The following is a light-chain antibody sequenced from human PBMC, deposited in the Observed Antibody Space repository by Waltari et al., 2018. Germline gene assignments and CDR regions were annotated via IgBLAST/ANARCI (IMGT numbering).Light chain of an antibody. CDR2: YDD. Sequence: QSVLTQPPSVSEAPRQRVPIPCSGSSSTIGDNPVNWYQQLPGTAPKLLIYYDDLLPSGVSDRFSGSKSGTSASLASSGLQSEDEADYYCAAWDDSLNGWVFGGGTKLTVL. V-gene: IGLV1-36*01. CDR1: SSTIGDNP. J-gene: IGLJ3*02. CDR3: AAWDDSLNGWV.